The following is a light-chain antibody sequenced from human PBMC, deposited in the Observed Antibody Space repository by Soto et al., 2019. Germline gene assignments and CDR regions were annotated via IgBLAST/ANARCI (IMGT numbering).Light chain of an antibody. CDR1: QSISSW. CDR2: DAS. V-gene: IGKV1-5*01. Sequence: DIQMTQSPSTLSASVGDRVTITCRASQSISSWLAWYQQKPGKAPKLLIYDASSLESGVPSRFSGSGSGTEFTLTISCLQPDDFAAYYCQQYNRYGTFGQGTKVEIK. CDR3: QQYNRYGT. J-gene: IGKJ1*01.